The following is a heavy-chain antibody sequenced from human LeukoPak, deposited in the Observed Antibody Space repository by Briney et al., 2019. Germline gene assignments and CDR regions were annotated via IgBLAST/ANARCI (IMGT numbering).Heavy chain of an antibody. CDR3: ARGYSGTYRIDY. V-gene: IGHV3-74*01. D-gene: IGHD1-26*01. CDR1: GFTFSSYW. Sequence: GGSLRLSCAASGFTFSSYWMHWVRRAPGKGLVWVSRINSDGSSTSYADSVKGRFTISRDNAKNTLSLQMNRLRADDTAVYYCARGYSGTYRIDYWGQGTLVTVSS. CDR2: INSDGSST. J-gene: IGHJ4*02.